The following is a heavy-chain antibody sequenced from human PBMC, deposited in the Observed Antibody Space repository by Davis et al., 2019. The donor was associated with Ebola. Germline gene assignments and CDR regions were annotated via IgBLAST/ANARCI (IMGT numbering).Heavy chain of an antibody. CDR1: RYTLVSYY. CDR2: INPSGGTT. D-gene: IGHD3-10*01. J-gene: IGHJ4*02. Sequence: AASVKVSCKASRYTLVSYYAHWVRQAPGQGLEWMGIINPSGGTTTYAQKFQGRVTMTRDTSTNTLYMELSSLTSGDTAVYYCVRDLRGWGDFDYWGQGTLVTVSS. CDR3: VRDLRGWGDFDY. V-gene: IGHV1-46*01.